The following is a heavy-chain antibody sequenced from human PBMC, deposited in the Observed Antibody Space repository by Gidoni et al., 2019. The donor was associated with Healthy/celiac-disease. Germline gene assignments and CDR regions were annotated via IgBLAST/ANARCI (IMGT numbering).Heavy chain of an antibody. V-gene: IGHV4-34*01. CDR3: ARMTTVLTPQRSYMDV. Sequence: QVQLQQWGAGLLKPAATLSLTCAVYGGSFSGYYWSWIHRPPGKGLGWIGEINHSGSTKCTPYLKSRVTISVDTSKNQFSLKRSSVTATDTAVYYCARMTTVLTPQRSYMDVWGKGTTVTVSS. CDR1: GGSFSGYY. CDR2: INHSGST. J-gene: IGHJ6*03. D-gene: IGHD4-17*01.